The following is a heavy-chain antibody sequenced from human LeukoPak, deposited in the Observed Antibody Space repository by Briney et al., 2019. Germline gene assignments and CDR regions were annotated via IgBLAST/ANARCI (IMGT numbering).Heavy chain of an antibody. CDR1: GFTFSSYA. CDR2: ISYDGSNK. V-gene: IGHV3-30*14. J-gene: IGHJ4*02. Sequence: PGRSLRLSCAASGFTFSSYAMHWVRQAPGKGLEWVAVISYDGSNKYYADSVKGRFTISRDISKSTLYLQMNSLRAEDTAVYYCARSLKEMATIRTFYFDYWGQGTLVTVSS. D-gene: IGHD5-24*01. CDR3: ARSLKEMATIRTFYFDY.